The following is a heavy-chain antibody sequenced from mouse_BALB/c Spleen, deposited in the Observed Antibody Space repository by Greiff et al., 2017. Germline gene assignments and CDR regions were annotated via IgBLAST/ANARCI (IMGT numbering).Heavy chain of an antibody. V-gene: IGHV1-69*02. CDR2: IYPSDSYT. D-gene: IGHD1-1*01. CDR3: TRGQWDYDFDY. Sequence: QVQLQQPGAELVRPGASVKLSCKASGYTFTSYWINWVKQRPGQGLEWIGNIYPSDSYTNYNQKFKDKATLTVDKSSSTAYMQLSSPTSEDSAVYYCTRGQWDYDFDYWGQGTTLTVSS. CDR1: GYTFTSYW. J-gene: IGHJ2*01.